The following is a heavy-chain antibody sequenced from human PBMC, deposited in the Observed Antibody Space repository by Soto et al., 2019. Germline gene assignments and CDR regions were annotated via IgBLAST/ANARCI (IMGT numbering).Heavy chain of an antibody. V-gene: IGHV3-30*18. CDR2: ISYDGSNK. Sequence: LRLSCAASGFTFSSYGMHWVRQAPGKGLEWVAVISYDGSNKYYADSVKGRFTISRDNSKNTLYLQMNSLRAEDTAVYYCANGHDAFDIWGQGTMVTVSS. J-gene: IGHJ3*02. CDR3: ANGHDAFDI. CDR1: GFTFSSYG.